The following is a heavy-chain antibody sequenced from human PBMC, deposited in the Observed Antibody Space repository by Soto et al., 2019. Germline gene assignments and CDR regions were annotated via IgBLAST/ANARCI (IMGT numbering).Heavy chain of an antibody. J-gene: IGHJ6*03. V-gene: IGHV3-15*01. CDR3: TTVLSYYDFWSGYYKDMEVPEREDYYYYMDV. D-gene: IGHD3-3*01. CDR1: GFTFSNAW. CDR2: IKSKTDGGTT. Sequence: GGSLRLSCAASGFTFSNAWMSWVRQAPGKGLEWVGRIKSKTDGGTTDYAAPVKGRFTISRDDSKNTLYLQMNSLKTEDTAVYYCTTVLSYYDFWSGYYKDMEVPEREDYYYYMDVWGKGTTVTVSS.